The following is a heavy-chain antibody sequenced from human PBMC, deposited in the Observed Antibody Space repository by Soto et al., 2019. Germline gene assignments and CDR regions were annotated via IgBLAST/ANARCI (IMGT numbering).Heavy chain of an antibody. CDR3: ARGDYGTGGYPFPYFDY. CDR1: GYSFTGYY. Sequence: ASVKVSCKASGYSFTGYYIHWVRQAPGQGLEWMGWINPDSGATNYAQNFQGRVTLTSDTSISTASMDLTSLASDDTAVYYCARGDYGTGGYPFPYFDYWGQGTLVTVSS. J-gene: IGHJ4*02. CDR2: INPDSGAT. D-gene: IGHD2-8*02. V-gene: IGHV1-2*02.